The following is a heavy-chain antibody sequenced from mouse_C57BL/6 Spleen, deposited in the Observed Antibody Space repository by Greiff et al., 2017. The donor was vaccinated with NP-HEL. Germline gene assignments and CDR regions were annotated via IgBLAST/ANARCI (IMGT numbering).Heavy chain of an antibody. CDR2: ISNGGGST. Sequence: EVQLVESGGGLVQPGGSLKLSCAASGFTFSDYYMYWVRQTPEKRLEWVAYISNGGGSTYYPDTVKGRFTISRDNAKNTLYLQMSRLKSEDTAMYYCASLVWYQYYYAMDYWGQGTSVTVSS. J-gene: IGHJ4*01. V-gene: IGHV5-12*01. D-gene: IGHD2-10*02. CDR3: ASLVWYQYYYAMDY. CDR1: GFTFSDYY.